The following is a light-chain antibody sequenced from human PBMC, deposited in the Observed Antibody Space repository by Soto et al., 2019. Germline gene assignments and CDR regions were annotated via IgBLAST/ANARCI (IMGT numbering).Light chain of an antibody. CDR2: GAS. CDR1: QTISSSY. CDR3: QHYGSSVPIT. V-gene: IGKV3-20*01. J-gene: IGKJ3*01. Sequence: EIVLTQSPGTLSLSPGKRATLSCRASQTISSSYLAWYQQRPGQAPRLLIYGASYRATGIPDRFSGRGSGTDFALTISRLEPEDFAVYYCQHYGSSVPITFGPGTKVDIK.